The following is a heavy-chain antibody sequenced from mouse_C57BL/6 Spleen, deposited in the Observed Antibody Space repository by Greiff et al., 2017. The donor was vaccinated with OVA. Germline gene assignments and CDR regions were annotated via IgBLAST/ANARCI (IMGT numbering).Heavy chain of an antibody. D-gene: IGHD1-1*01. CDR3: ARRGDYGSDYFDY. V-gene: IGHV1-39*01. CDR1: GYSFTDYN. J-gene: IGHJ2*01. CDR2: INPNYGTT. Sequence: EVKLVESGPELVKPGASVKISCKASGYSFTDYNMNWVKQSNGKSLEWIGVINPNYGTTSYNQKFKGKATLTVDQSSSTAYMQLNSLTSEDSAVYYCARRGDYGSDYFDYWGQGTTLTVSS.